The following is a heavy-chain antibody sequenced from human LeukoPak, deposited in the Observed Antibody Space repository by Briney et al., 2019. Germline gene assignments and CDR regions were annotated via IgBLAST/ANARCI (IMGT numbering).Heavy chain of an antibody. Sequence: PGGSLRLSCAASGFTFSDSWMSWVRQAPGKGLEWVANMNQDGSEKDYVDSVKGRFTISGDNARNSLYLQMGSLRAEDTAVYYCATYTHWVAGDVWGQGTTVTVSS. CDR3: ATYTHWVAGDV. D-gene: IGHD3-16*01. CDR2: MNQDGSEK. CDR1: GFTFSDSW. V-gene: IGHV3-7*01. J-gene: IGHJ6*02.